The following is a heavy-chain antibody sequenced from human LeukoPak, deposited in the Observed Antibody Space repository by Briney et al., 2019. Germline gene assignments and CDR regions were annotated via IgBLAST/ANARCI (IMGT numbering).Heavy chain of an antibody. Sequence: SETLSLTCTVSGGSISGSSYYWGWIRQPPGKGLEWIGSIYYSGSTNYNPSLKSRVTISVDTSKNQFSLKLSSVTAADTAVYYCARDLYSGYDWVGFNIWGQGTVVTVSS. CDR2: IYYSGST. CDR1: GGSISGSSYY. V-gene: IGHV4-39*07. D-gene: IGHD5-12*01. J-gene: IGHJ3*02. CDR3: ARDLYSGYDWVGFNI.